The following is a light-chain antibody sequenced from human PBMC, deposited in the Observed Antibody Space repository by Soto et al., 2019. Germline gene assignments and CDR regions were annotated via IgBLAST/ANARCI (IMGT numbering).Light chain of an antibody. CDR3: QHYRGYWGVA. J-gene: IGKJ1*01. V-gene: IGKV1-5*01. CDR2: DAS. CDR1: QSVNSW. Sequence: DIQMTQSPATLSASVGDRVTITCRASQSVNSWLAWYQQKPGKAPTLLIYDASTLESGVPSRFSGSGSGTEFTLTISSLQAADFATYYCQHYRGYWGVAFGPGTKVEI.